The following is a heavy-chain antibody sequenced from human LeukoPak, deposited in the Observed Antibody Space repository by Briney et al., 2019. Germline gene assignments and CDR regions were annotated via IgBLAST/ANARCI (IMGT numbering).Heavy chain of an antibody. V-gene: IGHV4-30-4*01. CDR1: GGSISNGDYY. J-gene: IGHJ3*02. CDR3: ARGDDYNGSASYGAFDI. Sequence: PSETLSLTCTVSGGSISNGDYYWSWIRQPPGKGLEYIGYIHYSGNTYHNPSLRSRVTISVDTSNNQFSLKLSSVTAADTAVYYCARGDDYNGSASYGAFDIWGQGTMVTVSS. D-gene: IGHD3-10*01. CDR2: IHYSGNT.